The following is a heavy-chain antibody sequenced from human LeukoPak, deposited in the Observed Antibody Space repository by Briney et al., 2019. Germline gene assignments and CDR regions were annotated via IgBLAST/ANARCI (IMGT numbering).Heavy chain of an antibody. V-gene: IGHV5-51*01. Sequence: GESLKIAYKGSGYSFTSYWIGWVRQMPGKGLEWMGIIYAGDSDTRYSPSFQGQVTISADKSISTAYLQWSSLKASDTAMYYCARHSSRIAARHEYYYYYMDVWGKGTTVTVSS. CDR3: ARHSSRIAARHEYYYYYMDV. CDR2: IYAGDSDT. CDR1: GYSFTSYW. J-gene: IGHJ6*03. D-gene: IGHD6-6*01.